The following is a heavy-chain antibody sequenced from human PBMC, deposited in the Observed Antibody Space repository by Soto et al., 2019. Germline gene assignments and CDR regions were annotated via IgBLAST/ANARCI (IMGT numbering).Heavy chain of an antibody. CDR1: GFTFSSYS. CDR3: AREETAWPLAYGLDV. CDR2: ITRNSDI. D-gene: IGHD2-21*02. V-gene: IGHV3-21*01. J-gene: IGHJ6*02. Sequence: LRLSCAASGFTFSSYSMHWVRQAPGKGLEWVSAITRNSDIYYADSVKGRFTISRDNAQNSVSLQMDSLRAEDTAVYYCAREETAWPLAYGLDVWRQGTTVTVSS.